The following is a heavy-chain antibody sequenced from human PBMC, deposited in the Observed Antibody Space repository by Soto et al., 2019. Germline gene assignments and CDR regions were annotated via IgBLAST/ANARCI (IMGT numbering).Heavy chain of an antibody. CDR1: GDSISDGNYY. V-gene: IGHV4-30-4*01. CDR2: IYDGGST. Sequence: QVQLQGSGPRLVKPSQTLSLTCTVSGDSISDGNYYWSWIRQSPDKGLEWIGHIYDGGSTYSNPSLKSPVTVSIVTTTDQLSQQQSSMSAAAAAASYCTRAPCADKVDYWGQGTLVTVSS. CDR3: TRAPCADKVDY. J-gene: IGHJ4*02.